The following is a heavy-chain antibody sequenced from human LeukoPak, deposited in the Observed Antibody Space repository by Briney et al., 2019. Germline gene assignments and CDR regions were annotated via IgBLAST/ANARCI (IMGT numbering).Heavy chain of an antibody. V-gene: IGHV3-66*04. CDR2: IYSGGST. D-gene: IGHD3-22*01. CDR1: GFTVSSNY. CDR3: ARHHRDTYYYDGSPGYYFDF. J-gene: IGHJ4*02. Sequence: PGGSLRLSCAASGFTVSSNYMSWVRQAPGKGLEWVSVIYSGGSTYYADSVKGRFTISRDTSKNTLYLQMNRLRAEDTAVYYCARHHRDTYYYDGSPGYYFDFWGQGTLVTVSS.